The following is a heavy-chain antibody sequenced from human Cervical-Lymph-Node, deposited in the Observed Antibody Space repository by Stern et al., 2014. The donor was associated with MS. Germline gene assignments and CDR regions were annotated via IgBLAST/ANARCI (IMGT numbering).Heavy chain of an antibody. Sequence: VQLVESGGGLVKPGGSLRLSCAASGFTFSDYYMSWIRQAPGKGLEWVSYISSSGSTIYYADSVKGRFTISRDAKNSLYLQMNSLRAEDTAVYYCAREDHLYPLDIWGQGTMVTVSS. J-gene: IGHJ3*02. CDR2: ISSSGSTI. CDR3: AREDHLYPLDI. CDR1: GFTFSDYY. V-gene: IGHV3-11*01. D-gene: IGHD1-14*01.